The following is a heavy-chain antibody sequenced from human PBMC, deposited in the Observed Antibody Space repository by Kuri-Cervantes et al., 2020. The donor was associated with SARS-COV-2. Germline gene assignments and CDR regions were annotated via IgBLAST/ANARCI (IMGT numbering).Heavy chain of an antibody. V-gene: IGHV3-33*01. D-gene: IGHD5-18*01. Sequence: GESLKISCAASGFTFSSYGMHWVRQAPGKGLEWVAVIWYDGSNKYYADSVKGRLTISRDNSKNTLDLQMNSLRTEDTAVFYCARGGSYGQMLAFDIWGQGTMITVSS. CDR2: IWYDGSNK. J-gene: IGHJ3*02. CDR3: ARGGSYGQMLAFDI. CDR1: GFTFSSYG.